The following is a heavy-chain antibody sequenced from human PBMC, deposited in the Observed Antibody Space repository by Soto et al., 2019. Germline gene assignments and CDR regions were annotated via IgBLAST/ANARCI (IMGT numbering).Heavy chain of an antibody. CDR2: INPATGAA. CDR1: GYPVTAYY. J-gene: IGHJ3*02. D-gene: IGHD3-3*01. CDR3: ARGGGVGVAGSAAFDM. V-gene: IGHV1-2*02. Sequence: QLHLVQSGAVVKKPGASVTVSCSASGYPVTAYYMHWVRQAPGRGLEWMGGINPATGAAKYTQTFQGRVTMTRATSTGKVFMELGGLTSEATAVFSCARGGGVGVAGSAAFDMWGQGTLVTVSS.